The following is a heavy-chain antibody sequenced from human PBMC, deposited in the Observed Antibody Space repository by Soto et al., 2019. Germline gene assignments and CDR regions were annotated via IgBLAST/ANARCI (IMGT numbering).Heavy chain of an antibody. V-gene: IGHV1-8*01. D-gene: IGHD2-15*01. CDR1: GYTFTSYD. CDR3: ARAYCSGGSCYFRGYNWFDP. Sequence: ASVKVSCKASGYTFTSYDINWVRQATGQGLEWMGWMNPNSGNTGYAQKFQGRVTMTRNTSISTAYMELSSLRSEDTAVYYCARAYCSGGSCYFRGYNWFDPWGQGTLVTVSS. J-gene: IGHJ5*02. CDR2: MNPNSGNT.